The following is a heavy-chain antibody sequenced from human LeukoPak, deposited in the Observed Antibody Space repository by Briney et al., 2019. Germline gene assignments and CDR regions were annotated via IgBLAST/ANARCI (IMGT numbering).Heavy chain of an antibody. V-gene: IGHV4-34*01. CDR3: ARLGHCSGGGSCHHDY. CDR2: IHYSGVT. J-gene: IGHJ4*02. D-gene: IGHD2-15*01. Sequence: SETLSLTCAVSGGSFSGYYWSWIRQPPGQGLEWIAAIHYSGVTHYNPSLKSRVIISADTSRNQFSLKLNSVTATDTAVYYCARLGHCSGGGSCHHDYWGQGTLVTVSS. CDR1: GGSFSGYY.